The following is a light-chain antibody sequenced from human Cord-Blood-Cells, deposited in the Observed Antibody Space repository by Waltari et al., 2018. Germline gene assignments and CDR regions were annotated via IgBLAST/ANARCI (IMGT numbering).Light chain of an antibody. J-gene: IGLJ3*02. Sequence: QSALTQPPSASGSPGQSVTISCTGTSSDVGGYNYVSWYQQHPGKAPQHMIYEVSKRPSGVPDRFSGSKSGNTASLTVSGLQAEDEADYYCSSYAGSNKVFGGGTKLTVL. CDR3: SSYAGSNKV. CDR1: SSDVGGYNY. V-gene: IGLV2-8*01. CDR2: EVS.